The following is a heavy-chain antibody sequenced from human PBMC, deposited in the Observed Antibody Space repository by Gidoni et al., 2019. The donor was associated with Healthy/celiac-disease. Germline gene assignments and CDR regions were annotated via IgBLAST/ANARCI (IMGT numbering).Heavy chain of an antibody. D-gene: IGHD6-13*01. CDR1: GFTCRSHA. CDR2: ISYDGSNK. V-gene: IGHV3-30-3*01. J-gene: IGHJ5*02. CDR3: ARDRDIAAAGPYNWFDP. Sequence: QVQLVESGGGVVQPGRSLRPSRAASGFTCRSHAMHWVRQAPGKGLEWVAVISYDGSNKYYADSVKGRFTISRDNSKNTLYLQMNSLRAEDTAVYYCARDRDIAAAGPYNWFDPWGQGTLVTVSS.